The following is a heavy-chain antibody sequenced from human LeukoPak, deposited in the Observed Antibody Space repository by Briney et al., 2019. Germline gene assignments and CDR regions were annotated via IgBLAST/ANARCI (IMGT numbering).Heavy chain of an antibody. Sequence: SETLSFTCTVSGGSISSYYWSWIRQPPGKGLEWIGYIYYSGSTNYNPSLKSRVTISVDTSKNQFSLKLSSVTAADTAVYYCAREVPPLNYYGMDVWGQGTTVTVSS. J-gene: IGHJ6*02. CDR1: GGSISSYY. CDR2: IYYSGST. V-gene: IGHV4-59*01. CDR3: AREVPPLNYYGMDV.